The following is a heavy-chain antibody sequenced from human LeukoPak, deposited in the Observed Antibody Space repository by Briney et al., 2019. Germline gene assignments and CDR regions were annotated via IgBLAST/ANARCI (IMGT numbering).Heavy chain of an antibody. CDR3: ARGRSCGY. J-gene: IGHJ4*02. Sequence: GGSLRLSCAASGFTFSSYWMSWVRQAPGKGLEWVANIKHDGSEKYYVDSVKGRFTISRDNAKNSLYLQMDSLRAEGTAFYYCARGRSCGYWGQGTLVTVSS. CDR2: IKHDGSEK. CDR1: GFTFSSYW. V-gene: IGHV3-7*03. D-gene: IGHD2-21*01.